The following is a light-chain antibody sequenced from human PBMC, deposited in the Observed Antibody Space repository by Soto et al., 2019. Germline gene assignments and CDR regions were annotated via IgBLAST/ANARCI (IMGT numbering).Light chain of an antibody. CDR2: GAS. CDR1: QSVSVN. J-gene: IGKJ3*01. Sequence: EIVMTQSPATLSGSPGERATLPCRTSQSVSVNLAWYQQKPGQAPRLLIYGASITATGIPARFSGSGSGTEFSLTISSLQSEDFAVYYCHQYNNWPSSFGPGTKVQIK. V-gene: IGKV3-15*01. CDR3: HQYNNWPSS.